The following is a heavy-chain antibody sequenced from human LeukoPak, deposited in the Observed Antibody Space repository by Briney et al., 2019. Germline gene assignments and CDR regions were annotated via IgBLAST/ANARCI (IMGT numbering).Heavy chain of an antibody. Sequence: GGSLTLSCAASGFTFSSYAMSWVRQAPGKGLEWVSAISGSGGSTYYADSVKGRFTISREHYKNTLYMQMNSLRAADTAVYYCAKDLGTYYYDSSGYYYVSHYSDYWGQGTLVTVSS. D-gene: IGHD3-22*01. J-gene: IGHJ4*02. CDR2: ISGSGGST. CDR1: GFTFSSYA. CDR3: AKDLGTYYYDSSGYYYVSHYSDY. V-gene: IGHV3-23*01.